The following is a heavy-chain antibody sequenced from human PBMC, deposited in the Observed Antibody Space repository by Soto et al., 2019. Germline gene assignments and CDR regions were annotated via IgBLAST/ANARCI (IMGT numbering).Heavy chain of an antibody. D-gene: IGHD3-9*01. Sequence: ASVKVSCKASGYIFVNYGIAWVRQAPGQGLEWTGWISAYNGNTHYARKFQGRVTITTDTSASTAYMELSSLRSEDTAVYYCARARDYDILTGYPKKYNWFDPWGQGTLVTVSS. CDR3: ARARDYDILTGYPKKYNWFDP. J-gene: IGHJ5*02. CDR2: ISAYNGNT. CDR1: GYIFVNYG. V-gene: IGHV1-18*01.